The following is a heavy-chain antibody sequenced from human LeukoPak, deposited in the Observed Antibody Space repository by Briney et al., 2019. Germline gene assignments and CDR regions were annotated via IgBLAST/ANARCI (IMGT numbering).Heavy chain of an antibody. CDR2: IKTDGSEK. CDR3: ARSSTTYYYDTSSHY. CDR1: GFTFSNYW. D-gene: IGHD3-22*01. V-gene: IGHV3-7*01. J-gene: IGHJ4*02. Sequence: GGSLRLSCEGSGFTFSNYWMSWVRQAPGKGLEWVANIKTDGSEKYYVDSVKGRFTISRDNAKNSLYLQMNSLRAEDTAVYYCARSSTTYYYDTSSHYWGQGTLVTVSS.